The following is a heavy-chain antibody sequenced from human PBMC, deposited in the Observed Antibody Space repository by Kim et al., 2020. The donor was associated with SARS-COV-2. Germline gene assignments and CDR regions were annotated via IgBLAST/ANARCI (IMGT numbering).Heavy chain of an antibody. CDR3: ARGHLGELSSNDY. J-gene: IGHJ4*02. Sequence: VKDQITIYRGNAKNTLYLNMNSMRAEDTAVYYCARGHLGELSSNDYWGQGTLVTVSS. V-gene: IGHV3-74*01. D-gene: IGHD3-16*02.